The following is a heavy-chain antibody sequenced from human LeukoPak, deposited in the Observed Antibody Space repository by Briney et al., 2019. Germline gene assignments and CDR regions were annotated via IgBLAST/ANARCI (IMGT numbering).Heavy chain of an antibody. CDR3: ARTYYDFWRVLEEAFDI. J-gene: IGHJ3*02. CDR1: GYTFTSYD. D-gene: IGHD3-3*01. V-gene: IGHV1-8*01. Sequence: ASVKVSCKASGYTFTSYDINWVRQATGQGLEWMGWMNPNSGNTGYAQKFQGRVTMTRNTSISTAYMELSSLRSEDTAVYYCARTYYDFWRVLEEAFDIWGQGTMVTVSS. CDR2: MNPNSGNT.